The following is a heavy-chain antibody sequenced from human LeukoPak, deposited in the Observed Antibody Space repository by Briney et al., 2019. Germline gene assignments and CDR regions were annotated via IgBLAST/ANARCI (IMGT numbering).Heavy chain of an antibody. V-gene: IGHV4-59*01. D-gene: IGHD3-9*01. CDR2: IYYSGST. Sequence: SETLSLTCTVSGGSISSYYWSWIRQPPGKGLEWIGYIYYSGSTNYNPSLKSRVTISVDTSKNQLSLKLSSVTAADTAVYYCARGAGYYDILTGYIRGYFFDYWGQGILVTVSS. J-gene: IGHJ4*02. CDR3: ARGAGYYDILTGYIRGYFFDY. CDR1: GGSISSYY.